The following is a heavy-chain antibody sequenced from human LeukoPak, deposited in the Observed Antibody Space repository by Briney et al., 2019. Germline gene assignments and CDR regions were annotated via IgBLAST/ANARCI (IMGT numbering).Heavy chain of an antibody. Sequence: SETLSLTCTVSGGSISSYYWSWIRQPPGKGLEWIGYIYYSGSTNYNPSLKSRVTISVDTSKNQFSLKLSSATAADTAVYYCARARSVLLWFGEFPPAAFDIWGQGTMVTVSS. CDR1: GGSISSYY. V-gene: IGHV4-59*01. CDR3: ARARSVLLWFGEFPPAAFDI. J-gene: IGHJ3*02. CDR2: IYYSGST. D-gene: IGHD3-10*01.